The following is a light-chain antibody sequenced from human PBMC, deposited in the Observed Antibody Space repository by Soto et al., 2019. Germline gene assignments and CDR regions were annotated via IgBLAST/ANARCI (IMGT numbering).Light chain of an antibody. CDR3: QHYDNLRLT. CDR1: QDINNY. J-gene: IGKJ4*01. V-gene: IGKV1-33*01. CDR2: DAS. Sequence: DIQMTQSPSSLSASVGDRVTITCQASQDINNYLNWYQQKPGKAPKLLIYDASNLETGVPSRFSGSGSVTDFTFTISSLQAEDIATYYCQHYDNLRLTFGGGTKVEIK.